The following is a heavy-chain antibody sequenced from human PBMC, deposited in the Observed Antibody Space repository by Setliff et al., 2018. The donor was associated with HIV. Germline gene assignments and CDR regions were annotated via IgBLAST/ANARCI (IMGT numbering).Heavy chain of an antibody. V-gene: IGHV4-34*01. D-gene: IGHD2-2*03. CDR2: INHSGST. CDR3: ARGYGSWDY. Sequence: SETLSLTCGVYGGSFTTYYWTWIRQPPGKGLEWLGEINHSGSTNYNLSLKSRVTISVDTSMNQFSLKLSSVTAADTAIYYCARGYGSWDYWGQGTLVTVSS. J-gene: IGHJ4*02. CDR1: GGSFTTYY.